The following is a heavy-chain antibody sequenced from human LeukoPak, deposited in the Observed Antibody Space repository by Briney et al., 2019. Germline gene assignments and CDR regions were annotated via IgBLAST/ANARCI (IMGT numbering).Heavy chain of an antibody. D-gene: IGHD5-24*01. CDR2: IYHSGST. J-gene: IGHJ6*03. CDR3: ARAGRDGYNYGNYYYMDV. CDR1: GYSISSGYY. Sequence: SETLSLTCTVSGYSISSGYYWGWIRQPPGKGLEWIGSIYHSGSTYYNPSLKSRVTISVDTSKNQFSLKLSSVTAADTAVYYCARAGRDGYNYGNYYYMDVWGKGTTVTVSS. V-gene: IGHV4-38-2*02.